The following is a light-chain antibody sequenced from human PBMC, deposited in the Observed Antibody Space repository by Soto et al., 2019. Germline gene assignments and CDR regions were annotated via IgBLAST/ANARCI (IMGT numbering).Light chain of an antibody. Sequence: EIVMTQSPATLSVSPGERATLSCRASQSFSSTYLAWYQQKPGQAPRLLIYGASSRATGIPDRFSGSGSGTDFTLTISGLEPEDFAVYYCQQYGNSRGTVGQGTKVDIK. J-gene: IGKJ1*01. CDR3: QQYGNSRGT. V-gene: IGKV3-20*01. CDR1: QSFSSTY. CDR2: GAS.